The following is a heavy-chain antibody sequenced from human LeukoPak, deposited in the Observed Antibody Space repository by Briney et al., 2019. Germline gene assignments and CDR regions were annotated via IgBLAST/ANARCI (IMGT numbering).Heavy chain of an antibody. Sequence: SETLSLTCTVSGDSISSYYWSWIRQPPGQGLEWIGSIYNSGIMYYDPSLKSRVTISVDTSKNQFSLNLISVTAADTAVYYCARHVGRAGDEPYFDYWGQGALVTVSS. CDR3: ARHVGRAGDEPYFDY. CDR1: GDSISSYY. D-gene: IGHD4-17*01. J-gene: IGHJ4*02. CDR2: IYNSGIM. V-gene: IGHV4-59*08.